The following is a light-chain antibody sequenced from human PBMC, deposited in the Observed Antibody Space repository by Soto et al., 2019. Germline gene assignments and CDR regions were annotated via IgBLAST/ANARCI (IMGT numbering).Light chain of an antibody. Sequence: EIVLTQSPATLSLSPGEPATLSCRASRSVSNYLAWYQQKPGQAPRLLIYDASSRPTDIPARFSGSGSGTDFTLTISSLGPEDFAVYYCQQRSDWPLALGQGTRMETK. V-gene: IGKV3-11*01. CDR2: DAS. CDR1: RSVSNY. J-gene: IGKJ5*01. CDR3: QQRSDWPLA.